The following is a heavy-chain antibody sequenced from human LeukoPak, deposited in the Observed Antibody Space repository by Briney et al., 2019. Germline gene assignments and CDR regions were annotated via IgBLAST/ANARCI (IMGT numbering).Heavy chain of an antibody. CDR2: IYYSGST. Sequence: SETLSLTCTVSGGSISSSSYYWGWIRQPPGKGLEWIGSIYYSGSTYYNPSLKSRVTISVDTSKNQFSLKLSSVTAADTAVYYCARLLRGYDILTGYQFDYWGQGTLVTVSS. J-gene: IGHJ4*02. CDR1: GGSISSSSYY. D-gene: IGHD3-9*01. CDR3: ARLLRGYDILTGYQFDY. V-gene: IGHV4-39*01.